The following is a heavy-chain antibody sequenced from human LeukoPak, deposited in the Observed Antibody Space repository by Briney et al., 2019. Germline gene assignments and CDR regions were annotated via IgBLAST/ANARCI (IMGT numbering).Heavy chain of an antibody. V-gene: IGHV3-7*01. D-gene: IGHD4-17*01. CDR3: AGVDYGEDY. CDR2: IGRDGSDK. J-gene: IGHJ4*02. Sequence: GGSLRLSCAASGFTFSSYWMCWVRQAPGKGLEWVANIGRDGSDKNYVDSVRGRFTISRDNVKNSLYPQMNNLRAEDTGVYYCAGVDYGEDYWGQGTLVTVPS. CDR1: GFTFSSYW.